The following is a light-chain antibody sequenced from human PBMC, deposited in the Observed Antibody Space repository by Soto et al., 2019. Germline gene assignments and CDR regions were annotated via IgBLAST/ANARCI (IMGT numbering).Light chain of an antibody. CDR2: EVI. CDR3: GSYAGNNTCL. V-gene: IGLV2-14*01. CDR1: NSDLRNYNF. Sequence: QSALTQPASVSGSPGQSITISCTGTNSDLRNYNFVSWYQQHPGKAPQLILFEVINRPSGISDRFSGSKSGTTASLTVSGLQTDDEADYYCGSYAGNNTCLFGRGTQLTVL. J-gene: IGLJ2*01.